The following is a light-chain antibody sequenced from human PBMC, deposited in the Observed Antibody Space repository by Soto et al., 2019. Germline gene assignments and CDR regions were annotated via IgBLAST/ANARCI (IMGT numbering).Light chain of an antibody. Sequence: QSALTQPRSVSGSPGQSVTISCTGTSSDVGSYKDVSWYQHHPGKVPKLMIYDVSERPSGVPDRFSGSKSGNTASLTISGLQAEDEAEYYCSSYTNINTRACVFGTGTKLTVL. CDR1: SSDVGSYKD. CDR3: SSYTNINTRACV. J-gene: IGLJ1*01. CDR2: DVS. V-gene: IGLV2-11*01.